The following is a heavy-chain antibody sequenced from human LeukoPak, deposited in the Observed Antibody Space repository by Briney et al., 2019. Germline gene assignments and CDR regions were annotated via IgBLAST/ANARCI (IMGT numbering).Heavy chain of an antibody. CDR1: GFTVGSNN. Sequence: GGSLRLSCEASGFTVGSNNMSWARRAPGKGLGWVSVIYSGGSTYYADSVKGRFTISRDNSKNTLYLQMNSLRAEDTAVYYCARVIVRGVIYYYYYMDVWGKGTTVTVSS. CDR2: IYSGGST. CDR3: ARVIVRGVIYYYYYMDV. V-gene: IGHV3-53*01. J-gene: IGHJ6*03. D-gene: IGHD3-10*01.